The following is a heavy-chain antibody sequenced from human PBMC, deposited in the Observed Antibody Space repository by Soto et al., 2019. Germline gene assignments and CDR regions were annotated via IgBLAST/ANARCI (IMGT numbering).Heavy chain of an antibody. CDR2: FYYSGCT. Sequence: QLQLQESGPGLVKPSETLALTCSVSVGSISRSNYNWGWIRQPPGKGLEWIGRFYYSGCTYYNPSLTSRVTIPVDTSQNQCSLKLSSMTAADPAVSYCAKIPSVHYYFYMDIWGKGATVTVSS. D-gene: IGHD2-2*02. V-gene: IGHV4-39*01. CDR3: AKIPSVHYYFYMDI. CDR1: VGSISRSNYN. J-gene: IGHJ6*03.